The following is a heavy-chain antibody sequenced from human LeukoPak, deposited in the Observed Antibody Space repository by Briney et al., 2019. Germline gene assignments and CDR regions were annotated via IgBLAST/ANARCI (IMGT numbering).Heavy chain of an antibody. CDR3: AKCAPSIINCKSWYFDL. J-gene: IGHJ2*01. CDR2: ISGSGGST. D-gene: IGHD2/OR15-2a*01. V-gene: IGHV3-23*01. Sequence: GGSLRLSCAASGFTFSSYAMSWVRQAPGKGLEWVSAISGSGGSTYYADSVKGRFTISRDNSKDTLYLQMNSPRTEDTAVYYCAKCAPSIINCKSWYFDLWGRGTLVTVSS. CDR1: GFTFSSYA.